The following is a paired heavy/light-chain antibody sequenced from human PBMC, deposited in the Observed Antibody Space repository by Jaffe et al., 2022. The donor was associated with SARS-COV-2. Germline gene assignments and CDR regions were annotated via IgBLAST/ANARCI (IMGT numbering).Heavy chain of an antibody. CDR2: IYYSGST. Sequence: QLQLQESGPGLVKPSETLSLTCTVSGGSISSSSYYWGWIRQPPGKGLEWIGSIYYSGSTYYNPSLKSRVTISVDTSKNQFSLKLSSVTAADTAVYYCARQTYHFDWLLPHYYFDYWGQGTLVTVSS. CDR1: GGSISSSSYY. D-gene: IGHD3-9*01. J-gene: IGHJ4*02. CDR3: ARQTYHFDWLLPHYYFDY. V-gene: IGHV4-39*01.
Light chain of an antibody. Sequence: QSVLTQPPSVSGAPGQRVTISCTGSSSNIGAGYDVHWYQQLPGTAPKLLIYGNSNRPSGVPDRFSGSKSGTSASLAITGLQAEDEADYYCQSYDSSLSASYVFGTGTKVTVL. CDR3: QSYDSSLSASYV. CDR2: GNS. CDR1: SSNIGAGYD. V-gene: IGLV1-40*01. J-gene: IGLJ1*01.